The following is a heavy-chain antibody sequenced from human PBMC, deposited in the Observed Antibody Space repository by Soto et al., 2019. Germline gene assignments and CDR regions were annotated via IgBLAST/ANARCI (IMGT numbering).Heavy chain of an antibody. V-gene: IGHV4-4*02. D-gene: IGHD2-21*02. CDR3: VRNDCYRFNT. J-gene: IGHJ5*02. CDR1: GGSITSNW. CDR2: IYHNGRF. Sequence: QVQLQESGPGLVNPSGTLSLTCAVSGGSITSNWWSWVRQPPGKGLEWIGEIYHNGRFNYNPSLRXRHTISTDTPRTPLSLKLPSANAAKTAVHYCVRNDCYRFNTRGPGTLGTVSP.